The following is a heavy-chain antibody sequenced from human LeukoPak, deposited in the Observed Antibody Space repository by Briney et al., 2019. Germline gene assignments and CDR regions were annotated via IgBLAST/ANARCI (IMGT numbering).Heavy chain of an antibody. Sequence: SETLSLTCTVSGGSISSYYWSWIRQPPGKGLEWIGYIYYSGNTNYNPSLKSRVTMSVDTSKNQFSLKLSSVTAADTAVYYCARVGYDFWSGYSENWFDPWGQGTLVTVSS. D-gene: IGHD3-3*01. CDR1: GGSISSYY. CDR3: ARVGYDFWSGYSENWFDP. V-gene: IGHV4-59*12. J-gene: IGHJ5*02. CDR2: IYYSGNT.